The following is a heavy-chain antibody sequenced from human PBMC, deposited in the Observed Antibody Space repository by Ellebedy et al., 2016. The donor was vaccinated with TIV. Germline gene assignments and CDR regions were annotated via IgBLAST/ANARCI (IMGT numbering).Heavy chain of an antibody. V-gene: IGHV1-18*04. J-gene: IGHJ4*02. D-gene: IGHD5-12*01. CDR2: ISAYNGNT. CDR1: GYTFTSYY. CDR3: ARASRAYSGHVDY. Sequence: ASVKVSXXASGYTFTSYYMHWVRQAPGQGLEWMGWISAYNGNTNYAQKLQGRVTMTTDTSTSTAYMELRSLRSDDTAVYYCARASRAYSGHVDYWGQGTLVTVSS.